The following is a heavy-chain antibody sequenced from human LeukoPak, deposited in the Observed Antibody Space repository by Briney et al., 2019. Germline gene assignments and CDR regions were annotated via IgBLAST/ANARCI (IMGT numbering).Heavy chain of an antibody. Sequence: GGSLRLSCAASGFTFSSYGMHWVRQAPGKGLEWVAVIWYDGSNKYYADSVKGRFTISRDNSKNTLYLQMNSLRAEDTAVYYCARGGPYEGHFDYWGQGTLVTVSS. CDR1: GFTFSSYG. CDR3: ARGGPYEGHFDY. CDR2: IWYDGSNK. V-gene: IGHV3-33*01. J-gene: IGHJ4*02. D-gene: IGHD5-12*01.